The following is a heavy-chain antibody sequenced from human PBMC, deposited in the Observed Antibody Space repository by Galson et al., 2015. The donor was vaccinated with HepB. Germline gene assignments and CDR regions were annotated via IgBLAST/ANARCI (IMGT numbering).Heavy chain of an antibody. CDR1: GFIFSRYS. J-gene: IGHJ4*02. Sequence: SLRLSCAASGFIFSRYSMSWVRQAPGKGLELVSYISTTAKNKYYADSLKGRFTISRDNAKNSLYLHINSLTDEDTAVYYCARDLIAATGTYYFDYWGQGTLVTVSS. CDR3: ARDLIAATGTYYFDY. D-gene: IGHD6-13*01. CDR2: ISTTAKNK. V-gene: IGHV3-48*02.